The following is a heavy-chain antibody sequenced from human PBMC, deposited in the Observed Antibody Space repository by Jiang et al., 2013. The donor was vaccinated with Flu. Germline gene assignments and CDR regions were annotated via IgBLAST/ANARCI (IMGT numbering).Heavy chain of an antibody. J-gene: IGHJ4*02. V-gene: IGHV5-51*01. Sequence: VQLVESGAEVKKPGESLKISCKGSGYSFTSYWIGWVRQMPGKGLEWMGIIYPGDSDTRYSPSFQGQVTISADKSISTAYLQWSSLKASDTAMYYCARLEEDYDILTGHFDYWGQGTLVTVSS. CDR3: ARLEEDYDILTGHFDY. D-gene: IGHD3-9*01. CDR1: GYSFTSYW. CDR2: IYPGDSDT.